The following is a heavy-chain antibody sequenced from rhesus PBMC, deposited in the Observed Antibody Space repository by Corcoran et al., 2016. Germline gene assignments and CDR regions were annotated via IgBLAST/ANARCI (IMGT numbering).Heavy chain of an antibody. V-gene: IGHV4-65*02. CDR3: ARRPGGLERQYGLDS. CDR1: GGSISRSNW. D-gene: IGHD1-7*02. J-gene: IGHJ6*01. CDR2: ICGSSGST. Sequence: QVQLQESGPGLVKPSATLSLPSAVSGGSISRSNWWRRTRPPPGQGLEWIGNICGSSGSTYYNPSLKSRVTISKDTSKNQFSLNLSSVTAADTAVYYCARRPGGLERQYGLDSWGQGVVVTVSS.